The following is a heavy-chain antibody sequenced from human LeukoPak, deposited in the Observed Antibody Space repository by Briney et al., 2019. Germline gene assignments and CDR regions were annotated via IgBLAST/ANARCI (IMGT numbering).Heavy chain of an antibody. CDR3: ARHSRPLIDY. CDR2: IYYSGST. D-gene: IGHD6-13*01. V-gene: IGHV4-39*01. CDR1: GGSISSSSYY. Sequence: SETLSLTCTVSGGSISSSSYYWGWIRQPPGKGLEWIGSIYYSGSTYYNPSLKSRVTISVDTSKNQFSLKLSSVTAADTAVYYGARHSRPLIDYWGQGALVTVSS. J-gene: IGHJ4*02.